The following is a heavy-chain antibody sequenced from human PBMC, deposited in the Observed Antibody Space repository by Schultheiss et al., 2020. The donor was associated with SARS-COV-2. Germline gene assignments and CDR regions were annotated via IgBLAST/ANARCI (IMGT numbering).Heavy chain of an antibody. Sequence: GGSLRLSCEVSGFTFSTYGMHWVRQAPGKWLEWVAVISYDGSNKYYADSVRGRFTISRDNYRDTVYLQMNSLNAGDTAVYYCAKDLPVKWLGLDSWGRGTLVTVSS. D-gene: IGHD5-12*01. CDR1: GFTFSTYG. CDR3: AKDLPVKWLGLDS. J-gene: IGHJ4*02. CDR2: ISYDGSNK. V-gene: IGHV3-30*18.